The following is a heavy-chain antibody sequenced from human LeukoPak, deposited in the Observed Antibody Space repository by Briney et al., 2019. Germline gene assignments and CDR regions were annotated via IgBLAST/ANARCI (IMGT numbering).Heavy chain of an antibody. V-gene: IGHV3-23*01. CDR2: ISGSGGST. J-gene: IGHJ4*02. CDR1: GFTFSSYA. CDR3: AKELRLLWFGELFRRTLPGAMID. D-gene: IGHD3-10*01. Sequence: GGSLRLSCAASGFTFSSYAMSWVRQAPGKGLEWVSAISGSGGSTYYADSVKGRFTISRDNSKNTLYLQMNSLRAEDTAVYYCAKELRLLWFGELFRRTLPGAMIDWGQGTLVTVSS.